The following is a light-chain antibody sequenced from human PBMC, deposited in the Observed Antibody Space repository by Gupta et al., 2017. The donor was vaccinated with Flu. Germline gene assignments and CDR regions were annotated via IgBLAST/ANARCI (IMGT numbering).Light chain of an antibody. Sequence: QSALTQPASVSGSPGQSITISCTGTSSDVGGSNYVSWYQQHPGKAPKLMIYDVNNRPSGVSSRFSGSKAGNTASPPLSVLEAEDERYYYCSSYTSTNTFYVFGTGTKVTVL. CDR3: SSYTSTNTFYV. V-gene: IGLV2-14*01. CDR2: DVN. CDR1: SSDVGGSNY. J-gene: IGLJ1*01.